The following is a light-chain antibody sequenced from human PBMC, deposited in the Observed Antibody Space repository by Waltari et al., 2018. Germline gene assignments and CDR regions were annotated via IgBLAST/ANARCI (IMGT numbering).Light chain of an antibody. V-gene: IGLV2-14*03. J-gene: IGLJ1*01. CDR3: SSWTTRGTYV. CDR2: DVN. CDR1: SRAAGGHNF. Sequence: QSALTPPASVSGSPGQSIAISCAGPSRAAGGHNFVSWYQQHPGKAPKLMIYDVNKRPSGISDRFSGSKSGNTASLTISGLQAEDETDYYCSSWTTRGTYVFGTGTKVSVL.